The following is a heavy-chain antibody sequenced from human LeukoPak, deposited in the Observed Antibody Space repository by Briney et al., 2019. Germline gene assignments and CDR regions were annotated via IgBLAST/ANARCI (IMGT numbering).Heavy chain of an antibody. CDR1: GYTFTNYV. Sequence: ASVKVSCKASGYTFTNYVMNWVRQAPGQGLEWMGWIHPSTGNPTYAQGFTGRFVFSLDTSVSTTYLQISSLKAEDTAVYYCARAFQSLGGLSLPAYWGQGTLVTVSS. CDR2: IHPSTGNP. D-gene: IGHD3-16*02. V-gene: IGHV7-4-1*02. J-gene: IGHJ4*02. CDR3: ARAFQSLGGLSLPAY.